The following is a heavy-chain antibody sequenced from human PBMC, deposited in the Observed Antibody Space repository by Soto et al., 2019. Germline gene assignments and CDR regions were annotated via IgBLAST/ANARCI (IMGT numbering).Heavy chain of an antibody. CDR1: GDSIGSTDSY. J-gene: IGHJ1*01. V-gene: IGHV4-30-4*08. CDR3: ARGGSGWAEYFQH. D-gene: IGHD6-25*01. CDR2: IYYTGGT. Sequence: QVQLQESGPGLVEPSQTLSLTCTVSGDSIGSTDSYWSWIRLPPGKGLEWIGYIYYTGGTFYNPSLKSRLTLALETSNNQFSLTLTSVTAADTGMYYCARGGSGWAEYFQHWGQGTLVAVSS.